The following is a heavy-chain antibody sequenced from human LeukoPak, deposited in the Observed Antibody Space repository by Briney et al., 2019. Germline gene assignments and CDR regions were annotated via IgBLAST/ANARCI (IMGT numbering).Heavy chain of an antibody. V-gene: IGHV3-13*01. CDR1: GFTFSSYD. J-gene: IGHJ4*02. D-gene: IGHD5-12*01. Sequence: GGSLRLSCAASGFTFSSYDMHWVRQATGKGLEWVSAIGTAGDTYYSGSVKGRFTISRENAKNSLYLQMNSLRAGDTVVYYCAREARGYSGRAWDYWGQGTLVTVSS. CDR3: AREARGYSGRAWDY. CDR2: IGTAGDT.